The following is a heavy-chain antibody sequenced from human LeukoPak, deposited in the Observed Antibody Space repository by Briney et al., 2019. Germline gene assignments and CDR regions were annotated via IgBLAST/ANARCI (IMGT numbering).Heavy chain of an antibody. Sequence: GGSLRLSCAASGFTFSSYWMSWVRQAPGKGLEWVANIKQDGSEKYYVDSVKGRFTISRDNAKNSLYLQMNSLRAEDTAVYYCARDGSRGVWFGELFAYFDYWGQGTLVTVSS. J-gene: IGHJ4*02. CDR3: ARDGSRGVWFGELFAYFDY. V-gene: IGHV3-7*01. CDR1: GFTFSSYW. D-gene: IGHD3-10*01. CDR2: IKQDGSEK.